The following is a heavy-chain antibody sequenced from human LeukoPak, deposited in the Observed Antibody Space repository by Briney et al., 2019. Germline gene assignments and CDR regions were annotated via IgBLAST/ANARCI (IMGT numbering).Heavy chain of an antibody. Sequence: SVKVSCKASGGTFSSYAISWVRQAPGQGLEWMGGIIPIFGTANYAQKFQGRVTITADESTSTAYMELSRLRSDDTAVYYCASDYDSSGNSPGYWGQGTLVTVSS. J-gene: IGHJ4*02. CDR2: IIPIFGTA. CDR1: GGTFSSYA. V-gene: IGHV1-69*13. D-gene: IGHD3-22*01. CDR3: ASDYDSSGNSPGY.